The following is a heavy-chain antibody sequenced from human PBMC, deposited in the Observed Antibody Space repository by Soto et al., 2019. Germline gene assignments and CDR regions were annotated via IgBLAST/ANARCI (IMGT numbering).Heavy chain of an antibody. D-gene: IGHD4-17*01. Sequence: SETLSLTCAVYGGSFSGYYWSWIRQPPGKGLEWIGEINHSGSTNYNPSLKSRVTISVDTSKNQFSLKLSSVTAADTAVYYCARGSNYGPKPLDYWGQGTLVTVSS. CDR1: GGSFSGYY. V-gene: IGHV4-34*01. J-gene: IGHJ4*02. CDR3: ARGSNYGPKPLDY. CDR2: INHSGST.